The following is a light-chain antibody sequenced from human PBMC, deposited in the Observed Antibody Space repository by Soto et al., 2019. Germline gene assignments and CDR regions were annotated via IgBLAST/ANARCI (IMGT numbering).Light chain of an antibody. CDR3: QQSYSTPPT. CDR1: HSISRY. Sequence: DIQMTQSPSSLSASVGDSVTITCRASHSISRYLNRYQQKPGKAPKLLSYAASSLQSGVPSRFSGSGSGTDFTLTISSLQPEDFATYYCQQSYSTPPTFGQGTKVDIK. CDR2: AAS. V-gene: IGKV1-39*01. J-gene: IGKJ1*01.